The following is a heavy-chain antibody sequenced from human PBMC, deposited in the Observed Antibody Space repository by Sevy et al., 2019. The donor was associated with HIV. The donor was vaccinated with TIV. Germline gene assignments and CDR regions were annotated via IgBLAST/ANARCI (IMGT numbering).Heavy chain of an antibody. J-gene: IGHJ6*02. D-gene: IGHD3-10*01. CDR2: IDNDGDT. Sequence: GGCLRLSCRASGFSFSNYDMHWVRQATGKGLEWVSGIDNDGDTYYPESVKGRFTISRENGRDSLYLQMNSLRAGDTAVYYCARELYYGMDVWGQGITVTVSS. CDR3: ARELYYGMDV. CDR1: GFSFSNYD. V-gene: IGHV3-13*01.